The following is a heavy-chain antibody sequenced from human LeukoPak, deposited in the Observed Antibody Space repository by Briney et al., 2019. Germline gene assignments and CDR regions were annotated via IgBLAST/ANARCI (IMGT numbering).Heavy chain of an antibody. CDR2: FYYTGDT. CDR3: ARLLPYCSDGICYFWEYFDS. Sequence: PSETLSLTCSVSGGSISSSTYSWGWIRQPPGKGLEWIGSFYYTGDTYYGPSLKSRVTISVDTSKNQLSLNLTSLTAADTAVYYCARLLPYCSDGICYFWEYFDSWGQGTLVTVSS. J-gene: IGHJ4*02. V-gene: IGHV4-39*01. D-gene: IGHD2-15*01. CDR1: GGSISSSTYS.